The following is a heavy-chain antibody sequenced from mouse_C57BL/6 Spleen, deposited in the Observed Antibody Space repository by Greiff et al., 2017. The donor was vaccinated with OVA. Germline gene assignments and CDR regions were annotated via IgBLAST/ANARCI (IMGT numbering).Heavy chain of an antibody. V-gene: IGHV1-78*01. J-gene: IGHJ2*01. CDR3: ARSRIYYDYGGYYFDY. D-gene: IGHD2-4*01. CDR2: IYPRDGST. CDR1: GYTFTDHT. Sequence: VQLQESDAELVKPGASVKISCKVSGYTFTDHTIHWMKQRPEQGLEWIGYIYPRDGSTKYNEKFKGKATLTADKSSSTAYMQLNSLTSEDSAVYFCARSRIYYDYGGYYFDYWGQGTTLTVSS.